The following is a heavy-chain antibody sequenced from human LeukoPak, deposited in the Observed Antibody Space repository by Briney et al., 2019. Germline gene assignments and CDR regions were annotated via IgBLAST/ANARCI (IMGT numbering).Heavy chain of an antibody. D-gene: IGHD6-13*01. J-gene: IGHJ4*01. CDR1: GFTFTDYW. V-gene: IGHV3-7*01. CDR2: IRQDGSEK. Sequence: GGSLRLSCEVSGFTFTDYWMNWVHQAPGKGPEWVACIRQDGSEKTYVDAVKGRFTISRDNTKYTLSLQLDGLRAEDTAVYYCARDGAAAGLYFDLWGQGTLVTVSS. CDR3: ARDGAAAGLYFDL.